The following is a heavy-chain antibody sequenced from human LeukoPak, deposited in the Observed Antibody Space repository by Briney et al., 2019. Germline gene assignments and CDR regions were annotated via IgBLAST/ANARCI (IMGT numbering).Heavy chain of an antibody. Sequence: SETLSLTCGVSDGSLSFYYWSWIRQSPGKGLEWIAEISQNGDSNYNMSLKSRVTISLDKSRNQVSLKLNSVTAADTAVYYCARVEIGFWSGYYSPRYYYYMDVWGKGTTVTVSS. J-gene: IGHJ6*03. D-gene: IGHD3-3*01. CDR2: ISQNGDS. CDR3: ARVEIGFWSGYYSPRYYYYMDV. CDR1: DGSLSFYY. V-gene: IGHV4-34*01.